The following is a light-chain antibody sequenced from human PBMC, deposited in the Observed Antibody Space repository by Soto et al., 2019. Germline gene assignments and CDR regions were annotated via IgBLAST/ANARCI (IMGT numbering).Light chain of an antibody. CDR3: QQYNTYLYT. V-gene: IGKV1-5*01. Sequence: DIQMTQSPSTLSASVGDRVTITCRASQSIDNWLAWYQQKPGKAPKLLIYDASYLESGVPSRFSGSGSGTGFTLTISSLQPDDFATYYCQQYNTYLYTFGQGTKLEIK. CDR2: DAS. CDR1: QSIDNW. J-gene: IGKJ2*01.